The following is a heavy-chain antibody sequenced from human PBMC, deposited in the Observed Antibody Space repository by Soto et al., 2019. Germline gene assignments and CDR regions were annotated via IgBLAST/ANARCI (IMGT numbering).Heavy chain of an antibody. V-gene: IGHV3-43*01. CDR3: AKGRINTGYCSGGSCYDYGMDV. D-gene: IGHD2-15*01. Sequence: GGSLRLSCAASGFTFDDYTMHWVRQAPGKGLEWVSLISWDGGSTYYADSVKGRFTISRDNSKNSLYLQMNSLRTEDTALYYCAKGRINTGYCSGGSCYDYGMDVWGQGTTVTVSS. CDR2: ISWDGGST. J-gene: IGHJ6*02. CDR1: GFTFDDYT.